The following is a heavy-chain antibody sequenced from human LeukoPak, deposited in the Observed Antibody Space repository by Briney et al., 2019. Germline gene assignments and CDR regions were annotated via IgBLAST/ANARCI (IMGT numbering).Heavy chain of an antibody. CDR2: ISRIGSTI. J-gene: IGHJ3*02. CDR1: GFTFSSYC. CDR3: AREFDCGDYQDAFDI. Sequence: GGPLRLSYAASGFTFSSYCMHWVRQAPGKELAWVSYISRIGSTIYLPDVLKGRITISRSNAKNSLYLQMNSRNRDDTGLYYCAREFDCGDYQDAFDIWGQGTMVTVSS. V-gene: IGHV3-48*04. D-gene: IGHD4-17*01.